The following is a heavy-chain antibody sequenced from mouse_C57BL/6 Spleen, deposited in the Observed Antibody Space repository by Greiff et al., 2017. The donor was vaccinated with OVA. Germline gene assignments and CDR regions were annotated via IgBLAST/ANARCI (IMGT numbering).Heavy chain of an antibody. Sequence: VQLQQPGAELVKPGASVKMSCKASGYTFTSYWITWVKQRPGQGLEWIGDIYPGSGSTNYNEKFKSKATLTVDTSSSTAYMQLSSLTSEDSAVYYCARPHYYGSSYPYWYFDVWGTGTTVTVSS. CDR3: ARPHYYGSSYPYWYFDV. J-gene: IGHJ1*03. CDR1: GYTFTSYW. V-gene: IGHV1-55*01. CDR2: IYPGSGST. D-gene: IGHD1-1*01.